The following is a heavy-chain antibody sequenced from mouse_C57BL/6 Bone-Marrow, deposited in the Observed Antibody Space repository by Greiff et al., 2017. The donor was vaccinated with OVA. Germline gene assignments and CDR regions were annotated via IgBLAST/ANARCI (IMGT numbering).Heavy chain of an antibody. CDR1: GFTFSDYG. CDR2: ISNLAYSI. CDR3: ARGALYWYFDD. J-gene: IGHJ1*03. Sequence: EVKLMESGGGLVQPGGSLKLSCAASGFTFSDYGMAWVRQAPRKGPEWVAFISNLAYSIYYADTVTGRFTISRENAKNTLYLEMSSLRSEDTAMYYCARGALYWYFDDWGKGTTVTVSS. V-gene: IGHV5-15*01.